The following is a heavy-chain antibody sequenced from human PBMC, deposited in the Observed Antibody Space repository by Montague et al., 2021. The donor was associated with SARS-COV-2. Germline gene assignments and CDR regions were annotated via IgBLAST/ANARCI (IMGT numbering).Heavy chain of an antibody. Sequence: SLRLSCAASEFTFTNYWMHWVRQVPGKGLVWVSRVCRLGSDTPYADSVKGRFTISRDNAKNTLYLQMNSLRAEDTAVYYCVGGAGWLLAAIPYFDFWGQGTLVTVSS. V-gene: IGHV3-74*01. CDR2: VCRLGSDT. D-gene: IGHD2-15*01. J-gene: IGHJ4*02. CDR1: EFTFTNYW. CDR3: VGGAGWLLAAIPYFDF.